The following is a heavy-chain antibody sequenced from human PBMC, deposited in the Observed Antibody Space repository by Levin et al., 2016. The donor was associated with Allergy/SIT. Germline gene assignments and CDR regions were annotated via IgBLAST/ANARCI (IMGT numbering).Heavy chain of an antibody. CDR1: GGIFNSYA. J-gene: IGHJ4*02. CDR3: STPDYDTGNFY. V-gene: IGHV1-69*13. Sequence: SVKVSCKASGGIFNSYAFNWVRQAPGQGLEWMGGIIPIFGTPNYAQKFQGRVTITADGSTRTAYMKLSGLRSDDTAIYFCSTPDYDTGNFYWGRGTLIAVSS. CDR2: IIPIFGTP. D-gene: IGHD3-16*01.